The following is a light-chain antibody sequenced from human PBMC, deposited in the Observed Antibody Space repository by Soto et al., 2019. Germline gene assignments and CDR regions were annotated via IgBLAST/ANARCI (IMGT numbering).Light chain of an antibody. CDR3: QQYTAWPLT. J-gene: IGKJ1*01. V-gene: IGKV3-20*01. CDR1: QSVTSNY. CDR2: GIS. Sequence: EVVTTQSPATLSVSPGEAATLSSRASQSVTSNYLAWYQQKPGKAPRLLIHGISNRATGVPDRFSGSGSGTDFTLTISRLEPEDFAVYYCQQYTAWPLTFGQGTKVDIK.